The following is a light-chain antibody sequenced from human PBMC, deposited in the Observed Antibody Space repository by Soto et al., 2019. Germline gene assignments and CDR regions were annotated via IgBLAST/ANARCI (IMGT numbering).Light chain of an antibody. Sequence: QSALTQPASVSGSPGQSITISCTGTSSDVGFYKLVSWYQQYPGKAPKLILYGDTKRPSGLSNRFSGSMSGNTASLTISGLQAEDEANYYCCSYATSDTFIFGGGTKLTVL. CDR2: GDT. CDR3: CSYATSDTFI. V-gene: IGLV2-23*02. CDR1: SSDVGFYKL. J-gene: IGLJ2*01.